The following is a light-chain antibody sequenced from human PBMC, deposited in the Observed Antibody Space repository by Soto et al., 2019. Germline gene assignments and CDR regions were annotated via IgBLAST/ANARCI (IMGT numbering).Light chain of an antibody. J-gene: IGKJ5*01. CDR3: QQYYSYPS. Sequence: AIRMTQSPSSFSASTGERVTITCRASQGISSYLAWYQQKPGKAPKLLIYAASTLQSGVPSRFSGSGSETDFTLTISCLQSEDFATYYCQQYYSYPSFGQGTRLEIK. CDR2: AAS. CDR1: QGISSY. V-gene: IGKV1-8*01.